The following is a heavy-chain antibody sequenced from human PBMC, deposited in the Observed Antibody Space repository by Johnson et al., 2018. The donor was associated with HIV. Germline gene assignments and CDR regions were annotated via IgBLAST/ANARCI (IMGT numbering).Heavy chain of an antibody. CDR3: AREIQYFTAFDI. D-gene: IGHD3-9*01. V-gene: IGHV3-11*04. Sequence: QVQLVESGGRLVKPGGSLRLSCVASGFTFSDYYMSLIRQAPGKGLEWVSYISVSGDPIYSADSVKGRFTLSRDNSKNTLYLQMDSLRPEDTAVYYCAREIQYFTAFDIWGQGTMVTVSS. CDR2: ISVSGDPI. CDR1: GFTFSDYY. J-gene: IGHJ3*02.